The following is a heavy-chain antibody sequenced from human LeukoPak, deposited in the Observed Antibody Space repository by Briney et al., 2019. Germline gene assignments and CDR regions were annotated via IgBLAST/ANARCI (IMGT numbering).Heavy chain of an antibody. D-gene: IGHD6-13*01. CDR3: ARATAAAGTIYYYGMDV. Sequence: PSETLSLTCTVSGGSVSSGSYYWSWIRQPPGKGLEWIGYIYYSGSTNYNPSLKSRVTISVDTSKNQFSLKLSSVTAADTAVYYCARATAAAGTIYYYGMDVWGQGTTVTVSS. CDR1: GGSVSSGSYY. J-gene: IGHJ6*02. V-gene: IGHV4-61*01. CDR2: IYYSGST.